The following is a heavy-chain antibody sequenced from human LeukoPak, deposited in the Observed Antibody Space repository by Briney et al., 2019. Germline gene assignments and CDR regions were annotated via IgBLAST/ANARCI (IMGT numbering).Heavy chain of an antibody. Sequence: PSETLSLICTVSGGSISSYYWSWIRQPPGKGLEWIGYIYYSGSTNYNPSLKSRVTISVDTTKNQFSLKLSSVTAADTAVYYCVRGFYGSGSYSKYYFDDWGQGTRVTVSS. CDR3: VRGFYGSGSYSKYYFDD. CDR1: GGSISSYY. D-gene: IGHD3-10*01. V-gene: IGHV4-59*01. CDR2: IYYSGST. J-gene: IGHJ4*02.